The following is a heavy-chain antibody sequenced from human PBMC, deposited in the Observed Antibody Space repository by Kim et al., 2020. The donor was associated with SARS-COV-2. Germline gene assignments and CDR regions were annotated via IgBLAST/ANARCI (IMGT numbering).Heavy chain of an antibody. Sequence: GGSLRLSCAASGFTFSSYGMHWVRQAPGKGLEWVAVIWYDGSNKYYADSVKGRFTISRDNSKNTLYLQMNSLRAEDTAVYYCARDPLFSVDTAMFGMDVWGQGTTVTVSS. CDR2: IWYDGSNK. V-gene: IGHV3-33*01. J-gene: IGHJ6*02. CDR3: ARDPLFSVDTAMFGMDV. D-gene: IGHD5-18*01. CDR1: GFTFSSYG.